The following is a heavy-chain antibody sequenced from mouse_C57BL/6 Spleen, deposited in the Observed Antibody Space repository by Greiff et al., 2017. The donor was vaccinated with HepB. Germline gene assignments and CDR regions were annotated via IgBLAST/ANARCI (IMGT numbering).Heavy chain of an antibody. CDR3: AREDGSSSFGY. D-gene: IGHD1-1*01. Sequence: EVNVVESGGGLVKPGGSLKLSCAASGFTFSSYAMSWVRQTPEKRLEWVATISDGGSYTYYPDNVKGRFTISRDNAKNNLYLQMSHLKSEDTAMYYSAREDGSSSFGYWGQGTLVTVAA. CDR1: GFTFSSYA. J-gene: IGHJ3*01. V-gene: IGHV5-4*01. CDR2: ISDGGSYT.